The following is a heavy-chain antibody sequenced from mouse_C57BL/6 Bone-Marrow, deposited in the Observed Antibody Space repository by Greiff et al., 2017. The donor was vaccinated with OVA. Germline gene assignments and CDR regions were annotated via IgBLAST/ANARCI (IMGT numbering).Heavy chain of an antibody. V-gene: IGHV1-7*01. CDR3: ARSGARDGRFAY. Sequence: QVHVKQSGAELAKPGASVKLSCKASGYTFTSYWMHWVKQRPGQGLEWIGYINPSSGYTKYNQKFKDKATLTADKSSSAAYMPLSSLTYEDSAVYYCARSGARDGRFAYWGQGTLVTVSA. CDR2: INPSSGYT. D-gene: IGHD3-3*01. J-gene: IGHJ3*01. CDR1: GYTFTSYW.